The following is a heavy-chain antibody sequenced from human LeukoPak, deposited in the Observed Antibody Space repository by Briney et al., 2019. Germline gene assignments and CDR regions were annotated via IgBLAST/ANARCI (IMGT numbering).Heavy chain of an antibody. D-gene: IGHD1-26*01. CDR2: IKQDGSEK. CDR3: ARDRRSQWELPGGVDY. V-gene: IGHV3-7*01. J-gene: IGHJ4*02. CDR1: GFTFSSYW. Sequence: PGKSLRLSCAASGFTFSSYWMSWVRQAPGKGLEWVANIKQDGSEKYYVDSVKGRFTISRDNAKNSLYLQMNSLRAEDTAVYYCARDRRSQWELPGGVDYWGQGTLVTVSS.